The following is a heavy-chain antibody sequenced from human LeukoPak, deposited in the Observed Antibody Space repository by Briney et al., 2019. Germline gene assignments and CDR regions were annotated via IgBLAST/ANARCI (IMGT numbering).Heavy chain of an antibody. D-gene: IGHD6-19*01. J-gene: IGHJ4*02. Sequence: GGSLRLSCAASRFTFSSYAMHWVRQAPGKGLEYVSAISSNGGSTYYANSVKGRFTISRDNSKNTLYLQMGSLRAEDMAVYYCARAEYSSGWFKFDYWGQGTLVTVSS. CDR3: ARAEYSSGWFKFDY. V-gene: IGHV3-64*01. CDR2: ISSNGGST. CDR1: RFTFSSYA.